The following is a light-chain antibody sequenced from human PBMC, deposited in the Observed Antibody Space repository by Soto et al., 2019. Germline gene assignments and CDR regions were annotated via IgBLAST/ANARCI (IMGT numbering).Light chain of an antibody. Sequence: DIQLTQSPCTVSASVGGRVNITCGASQRVSTGLAWYQQKPGKAPKLLIYKASILERGVPSRFSGSGSETDFTEFTLIISSLLPDDFAMYYCQQYMRYPLTFGGGTKVDIK. V-gene: IGKV1-5*03. CDR3: QQYMRYPLT. J-gene: IGKJ4*01. CDR2: KAS. CDR1: QRVSTG.